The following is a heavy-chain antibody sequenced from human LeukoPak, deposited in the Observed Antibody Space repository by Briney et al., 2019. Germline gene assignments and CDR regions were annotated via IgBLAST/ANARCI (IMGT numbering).Heavy chain of an antibody. Sequence: TASETLSLTCGVSGGSISGTNWWSWVRQPPGQGLEWIGEISLRGLTNYNPSLRSRLTMSLDESKNQVSLNLTSVTAADTAVYYCSRGSGPFSPFGFWGQGTLVSVHS. CDR2: ISLRGLT. J-gene: IGHJ4*02. D-gene: IGHD1-26*01. CDR1: GGSISGTNW. V-gene: IGHV4-4*02. CDR3: SRGSGPFSPFGF.